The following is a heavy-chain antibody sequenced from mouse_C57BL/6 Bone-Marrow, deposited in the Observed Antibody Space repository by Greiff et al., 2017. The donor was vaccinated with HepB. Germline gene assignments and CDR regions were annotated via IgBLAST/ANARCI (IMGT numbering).Heavy chain of an antibody. V-gene: IGHV1-26*01. J-gene: IGHJ3*01. CDR2: INPNNGGT. D-gene: IGHD2-4*01. CDR1: GYTFTDYY. CDR3: ANDYDRAWFAY. Sequence: VQLQQSGPELVKPGASVKISCKASGYTFTDYYMNWVKQSHGKSLEWIGDINPNNGGTSYNQKFKGKATLTVDKSSSTAYMELRSLTSEDSAVYYCANDYDRAWFAYWGQGTLVTVSA.